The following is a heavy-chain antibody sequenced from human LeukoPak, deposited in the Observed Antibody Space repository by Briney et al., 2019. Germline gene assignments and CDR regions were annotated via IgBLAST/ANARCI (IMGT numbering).Heavy chain of an antibody. CDR1: GGSFSGYY. CDR2: INHSGGT. J-gene: IGHJ4*02. D-gene: IGHD6-19*01. Sequence: SETLSLTCAVYGGSFSGYYWSWIRQPPGKGLEWIGEINHSGGTNYNPSLKSRVTISVDTSKNQFSLKLSPVTAADTAVYYCARSGSSGWPGGFDYWGQGTLVSVSS. V-gene: IGHV4-34*01. CDR3: ARSGSSGWPGGFDY.